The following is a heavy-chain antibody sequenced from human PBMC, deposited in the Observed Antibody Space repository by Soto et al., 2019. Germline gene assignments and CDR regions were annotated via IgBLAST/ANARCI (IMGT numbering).Heavy chain of an antibody. CDR1: GDSISRDGSS. CDR2: IYHSGAT. J-gene: IGHJ4*01. CDR3: AREMSYYFDS. V-gene: IGHV4-30-2*01. Sequence: QVQLQESGSGLVKPSQTLVLTCTVSGDSISRDGSSWSWLRQPPGNGLEWIGYIYHSGATYYNPSLKSRVTTSVDKSKNQFSLSQASVTAADTAVYYCAREMSYYFDSWGHGTLVTVSS.